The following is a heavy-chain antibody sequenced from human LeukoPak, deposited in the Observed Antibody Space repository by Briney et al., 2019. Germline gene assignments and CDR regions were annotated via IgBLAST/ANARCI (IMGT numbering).Heavy chain of an antibody. Sequence: GGSLRLSCAASGFTFSDYYMSWIRQAPGKGLEWVAVISYDGSNKYYADSVKGRFTISRDNSKNTLYLQMNSLRAEDTAVYYCAKDGRWSSGPNHYYYYGMDVWGQGTTVTVSS. CDR2: ISYDGSNK. CDR1: GFTFSDYY. J-gene: IGHJ6*02. V-gene: IGHV3-30*18. D-gene: IGHD6-19*01. CDR3: AKDGRWSSGPNHYYYYGMDV.